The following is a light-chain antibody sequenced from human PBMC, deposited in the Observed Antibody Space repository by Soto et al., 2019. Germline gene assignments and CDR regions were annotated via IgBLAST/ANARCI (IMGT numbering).Light chain of an antibody. J-gene: IGKJ2*01. CDR2: GAS. Sequence: EIVLTQSPGTLSLSPGERATLSCRASQSVSSNYIAWYQQNPGQAPRLLIYGASTRATGISDRFSGSGSGTDFTLTISRLEPEDFAVYFCQQYGRSPPFAFGQGTK. CDR1: QSVSSNY. V-gene: IGKV3-20*01. CDR3: QQYGRSPPFA.